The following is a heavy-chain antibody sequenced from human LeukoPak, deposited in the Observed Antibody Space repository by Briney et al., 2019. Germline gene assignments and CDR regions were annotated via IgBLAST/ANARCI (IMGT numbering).Heavy chain of an antibody. CDR3: ARGRGREQWLPTGQFYDY. D-gene: IGHD6-19*01. Sequence: ASVKVSCKASGYTFTSNYMHWVRQAPGQGLEWMGIINPNRGTTYYAQKFRGRVTMTRAVSTSTLYVELSSLGSEDTAMYYCARGRGREQWLPTGQFYDYWGQGVLVTVSS. V-gene: IGHV1-46*01. CDR2: INPNRGTT. CDR1: GYTFTSNY. J-gene: IGHJ4*02.